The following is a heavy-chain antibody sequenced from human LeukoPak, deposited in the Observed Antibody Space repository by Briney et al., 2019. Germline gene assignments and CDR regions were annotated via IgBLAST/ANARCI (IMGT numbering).Heavy chain of an antibody. V-gene: IGHV3-23*01. CDR3: ASTRSTSDWYTRGFEY. CDR1: GFTFSIYA. Sequence: PGGSLRLSCAASGFTFSIYAMSWVRQAPGKGLEWVSGISGSGGSTSYADSVKGRFTISRDNARNSLYLQMNSLRAEDTAVYYCASTRSTSDWYTRGFEYWGQGTLVTVSS. CDR2: ISGSGGST. D-gene: IGHD6-19*01. J-gene: IGHJ4*02.